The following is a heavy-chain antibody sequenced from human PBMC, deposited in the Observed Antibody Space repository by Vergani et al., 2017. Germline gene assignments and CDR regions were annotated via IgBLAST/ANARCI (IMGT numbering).Heavy chain of an antibody. CDR2: ISYDGSNK. D-gene: IGHD3/OR15-3a*01. CDR3: AKGTGYGDYFDY. V-gene: IGHV3-30*18. Sequence: QVQLVESGGGVVQPGRSLRLSCAASGFTFSSYGMHWVRQAPGKGLEWVAVISYDGSNKYYADSVKGRFTISRDNSKNTLYLQMNSLRAEDTAVYYCAKGTGYGDYFDYWGQGTLVTVSS. J-gene: IGHJ4*02. CDR1: GFTFSSYG.